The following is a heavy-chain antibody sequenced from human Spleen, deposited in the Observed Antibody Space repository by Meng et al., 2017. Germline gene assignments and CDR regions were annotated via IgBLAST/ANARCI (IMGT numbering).Heavy chain of an antibody. CDR2: FYHSGST. D-gene: IGHD4-11*01. Sequence: QWQLQESGPGLVRPSGTLSLTCAVSGESISNSDWWSWVRQPPGKGLEWIGEFYHSGSTNYSPSLKSRVTISVDKSKNDFSLKVTSVTAADTAVYYCAHRSSNFWYDYWGQGTLVTASS. V-gene: IGHV4-4*02. CDR1: GESISNSDW. J-gene: IGHJ4*02. CDR3: AHRSSNFWYDY.